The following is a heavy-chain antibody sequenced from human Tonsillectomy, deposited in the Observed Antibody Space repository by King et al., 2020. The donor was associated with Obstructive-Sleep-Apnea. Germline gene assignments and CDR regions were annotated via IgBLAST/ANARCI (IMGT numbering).Heavy chain of an antibody. CDR2: INSDGTRT. Sequence: LVESGGGLVQPGGSLRLSCAASGFTFSSYWMYWVRPAPGKGLVWVSRINSDGTRTSDADSVKGRFTISRDNAKNTLYLQMNSLRVEDTAVYFCTRGRDAGFDYWGQGTLVTVSS. CDR1: GFTFSSYW. V-gene: IGHV3-74*01. J-gene: IGHJ4*02. CDR3: TRGRDAGFDY.